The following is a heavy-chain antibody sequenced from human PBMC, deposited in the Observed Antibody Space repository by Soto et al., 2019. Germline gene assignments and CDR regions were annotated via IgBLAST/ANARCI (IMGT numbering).Heavy chain of an antibody. CDR2: INPSGGST. CDR3: ARDVPALLDYDFRSPPAYYYYGMDV. V-gene: IGHV1-46*01. CDR1: VYSFTGYY. D-gene: IGHD3-3*01. Sequence: XSVKVSFKASVYSFTGYYIPWVRQAPGQGLEWMGIINPSGGSTSYAQKFQGRVTMTRDTSTSTVYMELSSLRSEDTAVYYCARDVPALLDYDFRSPPAYYYYGMDVWGQGSTVTVSS. J-gene: IGHJ6*02.